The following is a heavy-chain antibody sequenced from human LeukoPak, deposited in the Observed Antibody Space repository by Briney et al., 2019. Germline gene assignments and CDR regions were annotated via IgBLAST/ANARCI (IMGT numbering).Heavy chain of an antibody. V-gene: IGHV3-30*03. Sequence: PGGSLRLSCAASGFTFSSYGMHWVRQAPGKGLEWVAVISYDGSNKYYADSVKGRFTISRDNSKNTLYLQTNSLRAEDTAVYYCASSYFDSSSHAFDIWGQGTMVTVSS. CDR1: GFTFSSYG. CDR3: ASSYFDSSSHAFDI. D-gene: IGHD3-22*01. J-gene: IGHJ3*02. CDR2: ISYDGSNK.